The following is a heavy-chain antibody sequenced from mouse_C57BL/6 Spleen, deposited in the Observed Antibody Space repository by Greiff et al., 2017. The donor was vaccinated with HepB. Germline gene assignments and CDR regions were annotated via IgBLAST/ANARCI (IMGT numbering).Heavy chain of an antibody. J-gene: IGHJ3*01. CDR2: IDPANGNT. V-gene: IGHV14-3*01. CDR1: GFNIKNTY. CDR3: ASHYYGSSYAWFAY. Sequence: EVKLQQSVAELVRPGASVKLSCTASGFNIKNTYMHWVKQRPEQGLEWIGRIDPANGNTKYAPKFQGKATITADTSSNTAYLQLSSLTSEDTAIYYCASHYYGSSYAWFAYWGQGTLVTVSA. D-gene: IGHD1-1*01.